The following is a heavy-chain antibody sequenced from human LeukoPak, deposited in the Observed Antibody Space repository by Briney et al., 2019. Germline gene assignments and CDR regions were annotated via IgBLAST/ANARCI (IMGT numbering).Heavy chain of an antibody. Sequence: GASVKVSCKASGGTFSSYAISWVRQAPGQRLEWMGRIIPIFGTANYAQKFQGTVTITTEESTRTAYMELSSLRSGDTAVYYCARDLYRSGWYVGDYFDYWGQGTLVTVSS. D-gene: IGHD6-19*01. CDR3: ARDLYRSGWYVGDYFDY. CDR2: IIPIFGTA. CDR1: GGTFSSYA. J-gene: IGHJ4*02. V-gene: IGHV1-69*05.